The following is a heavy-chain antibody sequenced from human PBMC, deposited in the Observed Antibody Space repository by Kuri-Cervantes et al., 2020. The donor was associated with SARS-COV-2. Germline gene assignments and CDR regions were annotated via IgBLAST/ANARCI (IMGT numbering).Heavy chain of an antibody. D-gene: IGHD7-27*01. CDR1: GFTLSSYA. V-gene: IGHV3-30-3*02. CDR3: AKLIWGSYYYYMDV. J-gene: IGHJ6*03. CDR2: ISYDGSNK. Sequence: GRSLRLSCAASGFTLSSYAMHWVRQAPGKGLEWVAVISYDGSNKYYADSVKGRFTISRDNSKNTLYLQMNSLRAEDTAVYYCAKLIWGSYYYYMDVWGKGTTVTVSS.